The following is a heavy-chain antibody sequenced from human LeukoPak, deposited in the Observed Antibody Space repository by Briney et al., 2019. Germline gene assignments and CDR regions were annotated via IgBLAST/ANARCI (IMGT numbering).Heavy chain of an antibody. D-gene: IGHD7-27*01. CDR1: GFTFSAYA. J-gene: IGHJ4*02. CDR2: ISYDGTKT. CDR3: ARDLNWETY. V-gene: IGHV3-30*01. Sequence: GGSLRLSCSASGFTFSAYAMNWVRQTPGRGLEWVAIISYDGTKTYYADSVKGRFTISRDNSKNTLYLQMNGLRPEDTAVYYCARDLNWETYWGQGTLVSVSS.